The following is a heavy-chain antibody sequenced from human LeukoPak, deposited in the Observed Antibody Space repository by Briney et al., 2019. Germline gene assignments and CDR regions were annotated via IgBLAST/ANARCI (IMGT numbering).Heavy chain of an antibody. Sequence: GGSLRLSXAASGFTFSNHGMHWVRQAPGKGLEWVAVIWYDGSNKYYVDSVKGRFTIPRDNSKNTLYLQMNSLRAEDTAVYYCAMYNSLSHLDYWGQGTLVTVSS. CDR3: AMYNSLSHLDY. D-gene: IGHD2/OR15-2a*01. CDR2: IWYDGSNK. J-gene: IGHJ4*02. V-gene: IGHV3-33*01. CDR1: GFTFSNHG.